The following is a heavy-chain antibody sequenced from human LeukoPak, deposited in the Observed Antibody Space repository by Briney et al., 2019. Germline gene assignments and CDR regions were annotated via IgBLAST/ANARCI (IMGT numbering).Heavy chain of an antibody. V-gene: IGHV4-4*07. CDR2: IYTSGST. J-gene: IGHJ4*02. CDR1: GGSISSYY. CDR3: AGGYSYGLWYDY. Sequence: SETLSLTCTVSGGSISSYYWSWIRQPAGKGLGWIGRIYTSGSTNYNPSLKSRVTMSVDTSKNQFSLKLSSVTAADTAVYYCAGGYSYGLWYDYWGQGTLVTVSS. D-gene: IGHD5-18*01.